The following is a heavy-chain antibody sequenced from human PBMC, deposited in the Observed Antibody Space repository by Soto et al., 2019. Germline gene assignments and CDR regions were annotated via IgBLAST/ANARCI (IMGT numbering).Heavy chain of an antibody. Sequence: HPGGSLRLSCAASGFTVSSNYMSWVRQAPGRGLEWVSVIYSGGSTYYADSVKGRFTISRDNSKNTLYLQMNSLRAEDTAVYYCARDGDIVLVPAAKYNWFDPWGQGTLVTVSS. CDR1: GFTVSSNY. D-gene: IGHD2-2*01. J-gene: IGHJ5*02. V-gene: IGHV3-66*01. CDR2: IYSGGST. CDR3: ARDGDIVLVPAAKYNWFDP.